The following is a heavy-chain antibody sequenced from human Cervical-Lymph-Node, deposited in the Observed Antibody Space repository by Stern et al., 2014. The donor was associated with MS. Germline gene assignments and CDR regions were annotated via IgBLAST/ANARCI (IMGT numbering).Heavy chain of an antibody. CDR3: ARLKDGSSYYGHFDS. J-gene: IGHJ4*02. Sequence: QVQLQESGPGLVRPSGTLSLTCGVSGGSISGNNWWSWVRQPPGKGLEWIGEIYHDGRTNYSRFPQSQAIISRDKSKTHLPGRLPSVTAADTAIYYCARLKDGSSYYGHFDSWGQGILVTVSS. CDR1: GGSISGNNW. V-gene: IGHV4-4*02. CDR2: IYHDGRT. D-gene: IGHD1-26*01.